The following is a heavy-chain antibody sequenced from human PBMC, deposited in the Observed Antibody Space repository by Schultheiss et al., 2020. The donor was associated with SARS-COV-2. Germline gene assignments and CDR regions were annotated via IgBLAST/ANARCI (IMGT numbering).Heavy chain of an antibody. CDR2: ISGSGGST. D-gene: IGHD1-7*01. Sequence: GGSLRLSCAASGFTFSSYAMSWVRQAPGKGLEWVSAISGSGGSTYYADSVKGRFTISRDNAKNSLYLQMNSLRAEDTAVYYCARAGTTFPRAEYYYYGMDVWGQGTTVTVSS. CDR1: GFTFSSYA. V-gene: IGHV3-23*01. J-gene: IGHJ6*02. CDR3: ARAGTTFPRAEYYYYGMDV.